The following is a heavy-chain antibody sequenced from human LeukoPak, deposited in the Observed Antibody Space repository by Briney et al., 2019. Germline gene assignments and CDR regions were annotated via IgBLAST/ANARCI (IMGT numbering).Heavy chain of an antibody. J-gene: IGHJ3*02. CDR3: ARGRYCSADICSGGDAFDI. V-gene: IGHV4-4*07. CDR2: IYTRGST. Sequence: SETLSLTCTVSGGSINNYYWSWIRQPAGKRLEWIGRIYTRGSTNYNPSLKSRVTMSVDTSKNQFSLKLSSVTAADTAVYYCARGRYCSADICSGGDAFDIWGQGTMVSVSS. D-gene: IGHD2-15*01. CDR1: GGSINNYY.